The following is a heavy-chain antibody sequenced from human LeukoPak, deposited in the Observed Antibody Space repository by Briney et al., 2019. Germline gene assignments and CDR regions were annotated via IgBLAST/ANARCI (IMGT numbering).Heavy chain of an antibody. J-gene: IGHJ3*02. Sequence: GGSLRLSCAASGFTFSSYAMHWVRQAPGKGLEWVAVISYDGSNKYYADSVKGRFTISRDNSKNTLYLQMNSLRAEDTAVYYCARDTSHYEGHAFDIWCQGTMVTVSS. CDR1: GFTFSSYA. CDR2: ISYDGSNK. CDR3: ARDTSHYEGHAFDI. V-gene: IGHV3-30-3*01. D-gene: IGHD3-3*01.